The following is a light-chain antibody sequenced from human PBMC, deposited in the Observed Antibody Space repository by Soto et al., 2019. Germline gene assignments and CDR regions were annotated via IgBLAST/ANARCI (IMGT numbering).Light chain of an antibody. CDR1: STDVGGYNY. Sequence: QSALTQPSALSGSPGQSITVSCTGTSTDVGGYNYVSWYQHHPGKGPKLIIYEVNNRPSGVSDRFSGSKSGNKASLTISNLEAEDESDYYCGSYTSTDTPFVFGTGTKVTVL. CDR2: EVN. J-gene: IGLJ1*01. CDR3: GSYTSTDTPFV. V-gene: IGLV2-14*01.